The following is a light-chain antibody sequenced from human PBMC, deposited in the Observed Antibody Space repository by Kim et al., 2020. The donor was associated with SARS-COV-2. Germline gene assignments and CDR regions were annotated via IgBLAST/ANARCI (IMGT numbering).Light chain of an antibody. Sequence: SYELTQPLSVSVALGQTARITFGGNNFGRKNVHWYQQKPGQAPVLVIFRDNNRPSGIPERFSGSTSGNTATLTISSPQAGDEADYYCQVWDGNTNIFGTGTKVTVL. J-gene: IGLJ1*01. CDR2: RDN. CDR1: NFGRKN. V-gene: IGLV3-9*01. CDR3: QVWDGNTNI.